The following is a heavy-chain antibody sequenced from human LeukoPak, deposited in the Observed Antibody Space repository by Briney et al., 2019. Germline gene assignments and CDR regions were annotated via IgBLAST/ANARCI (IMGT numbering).Heavy chain of an antibody. CDR2: IKSKTDGGTT. V-gene: IGHV3-15*07. CDR3: AKDRQEIIVVVHFDY. J-gene: IGHJ4*02. CDR1: GFTFSHAW. Sequence: GGSLRLSCAASGFTFSHAWMNWVRQAPGKGLEWVGCIKSKTDGGTTDYAAPVKGRFTISRDDSKTTLYLQMNSLKTEDTAVYYCAKDRQEIIVVVHFDYWGQGTLVTVSS. D-gene: IGHD3-22*01.